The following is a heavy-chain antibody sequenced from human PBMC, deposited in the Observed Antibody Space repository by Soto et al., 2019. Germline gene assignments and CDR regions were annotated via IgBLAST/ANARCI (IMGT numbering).Heavy chain of an antibody. CDR1: GGTFSRYA. Sequence: SVKVSCKASGGTFSRYAIIWVRQAPGQGIEWMGGIIAIFGTANYAQKFQGRVTITADESTSTAYMELSSLRSEDTAVYYCASDRAVATIGVFDYWGQGTLVTVSS. CDR3: ASDRAVATIGVFDY. V-gene: IGHV1-69*13. CDR2: IIAIFGTA. D-gene: IGHD5-12*01. J-gene: IGHJ4*02.